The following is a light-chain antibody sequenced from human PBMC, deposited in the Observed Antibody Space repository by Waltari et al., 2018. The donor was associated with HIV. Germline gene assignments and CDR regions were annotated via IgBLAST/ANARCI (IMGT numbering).Light chain of an antibody. Sequence: TQAPSASGTPGQRVTLSCSGGNSNIGNNIVNWYQHLPGTAPKLLIQNNDQRPSGVPDRFSGSKSGTSASLAISGLQSEDEADYYCAAFDDELDGVLFGGGTKLTVL. CDR1: NSNIGNNI. J-gene: IGLJ2*01. CDR2: NND. CDR3: AAFDDELDGVL. V-gene: IGLV1-44*01.